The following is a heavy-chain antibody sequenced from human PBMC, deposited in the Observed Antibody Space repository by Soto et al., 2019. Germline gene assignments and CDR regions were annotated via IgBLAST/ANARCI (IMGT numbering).Heavy chain of an antibody. CDR1: GFSFHVYS. CDR3: ARAYTASGNYYYSYGMDV. CDR2: ISSSSSYK. V-gene: IGHV3-21*01. Sequence: GGSLRLSCAASGFSFHVYSITWVRQAPGKGLEWVASISSSSSYKDYADSVKGRFTVSRDNAKNSLYLQMNSLRADDTAVYYCARAYTASGNYYYSYGMDVWDQGTAVTVSS. D-gene: IGHD5-18*01. J-gene: IGHJ6*02.